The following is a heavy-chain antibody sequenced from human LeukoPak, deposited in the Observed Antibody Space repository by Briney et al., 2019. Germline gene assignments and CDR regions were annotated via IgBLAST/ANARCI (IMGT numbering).Heavy chain of an antibody. J-gene: IGHJ4*02. CDR3: ARADSSGSHFDY. V-gene: IGHV1-69*05. D-gene: IGHD3-22*01. CDR2: IIPIFGTA. CDR1: GGTFSSDA. Sequence: ASVKVSCKASGGTFSSDAISWVRQAPGQGLEWMGRIIPIFGTANYAQKFHGRVTITTDESTSTAYMELSSLRSEDTAVYYCARADSSGSHFDYWGQGTLVTVSS.